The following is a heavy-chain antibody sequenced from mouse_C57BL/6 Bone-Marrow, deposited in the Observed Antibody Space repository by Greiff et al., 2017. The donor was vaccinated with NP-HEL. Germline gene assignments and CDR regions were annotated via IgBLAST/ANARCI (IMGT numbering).Heavy chain of an antibody. Sequence: VKLQESGSELRSPGSSVKLSCKDFDSEVFPIAYMSWVRQKPGHGFEWIGGILPSIGRTIYGEKFEDKATLDADTLSNTAYLELNSLTSEDSAIYYCARSAYYSNYEDFDVWGTGTTVTVSS. CDR2: ILPSIGRT. CDR3: ARSAYYSNYEDFDV. D-gene: IGHD2-5*01. CDR1: DSEVFPIAY. V-gene: IGHV15-2*01. J-gene: IGHJ1*03.